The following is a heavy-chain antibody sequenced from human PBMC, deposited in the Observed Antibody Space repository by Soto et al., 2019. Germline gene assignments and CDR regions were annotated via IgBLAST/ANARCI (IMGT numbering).Heavy chain of an antibody. CDR1: GFSLSTSGVG. D-gene: IGHD5-12*01. CDR3: AHKVHLYSGYEFDY. CDR2: IYWDDVK. Sequence: QITLKESGPTLVKPTQTLTLTCTFSGFSLSTSGVGVGWIRQPPGKALEWLALIYWDDVKRYSPSLKSRLTITKYTSKNQVVLTMTNMDPVDTATYYCAHKVHLYSGYEFDYWGQGTLVTVSS. V-gene: IGHV2-5*02. J-gene: IGHJ4*02.